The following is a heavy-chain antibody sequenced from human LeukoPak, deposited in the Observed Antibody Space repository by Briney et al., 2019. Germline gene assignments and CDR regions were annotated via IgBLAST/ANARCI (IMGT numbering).Heavy chain of an antibody. D-gene: IGHD1-1*01. CDR3: ARLERRLEAIDY. CDR1: GYSFTTYW. CDR2: IYPSDSDT. V-gene: IGHV5-51*01. J-gene: IGHJ4*02. Sequence: GESLQISCKGSGYSFTTYWIAWVRQMPGKGLEWMGIIYPSDSDTRYSPSSQGQVTISADKSISTAYLQWSSLKASDTAMYYCARLERRLEAIDYWGQGTLVTVSS.